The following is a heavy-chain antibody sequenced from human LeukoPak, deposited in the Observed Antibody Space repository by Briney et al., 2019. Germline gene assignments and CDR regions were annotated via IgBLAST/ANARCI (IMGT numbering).Heavy chain of an antibody. V-gene: IGHV4-59*01. Sequence: SETLSLTCTVSGGSISSYYWSWIRRPPGKGLEWIGYIYYSGSTNYNPSLKSRVTISVDTSKNQFSLKLSSVTAADTAVYYCARVKSTGMVRGPLTYYYGMDVWGQGTTVTVS. D-gene: IGHD3-10*01. J-gene: IGHJ6*02. CDR2: IYYSGST. CDR1: GGSISSYY. CDR3: ARVKSTGMVRGPLTYYYGMDV.